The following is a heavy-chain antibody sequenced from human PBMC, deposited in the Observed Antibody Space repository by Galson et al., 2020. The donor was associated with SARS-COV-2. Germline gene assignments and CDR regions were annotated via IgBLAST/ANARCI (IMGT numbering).Heavy chain of an antibody. Sequence: SETLSLTCAVYGGSLGGDFWTWIRQPPGKGLEWIGQINYSGHTNFNPSLKSRVTMSVDTSMKQISLKMISVTAADTAMYYCARVRVDTGIPREFDVWGQGTTVPVSS. CDR2: INYSGHT. CDR3: ARVRVDTGIPREFDV. CDR1: GGSLGGDF. J-gene: IGHJ3*01. V-gene: IGHV4-34*01. D-gene: IGHD5-18*01.